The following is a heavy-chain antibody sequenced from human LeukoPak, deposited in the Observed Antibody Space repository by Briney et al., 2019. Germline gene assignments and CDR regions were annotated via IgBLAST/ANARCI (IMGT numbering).Heavy chain of an antibody. V-gene: IGHV3-23*01. J-gene: IGHJ6*02. CDR1: GFTFSSYA. CDR2: ISGSGGST. CDR3: AKVLESFYGSGSYPLYYYGMDV. D-gene: IGHD3-10*01. Sequence: GGSLRLSCAASGFTFSSYAMSWVRQAPGKGLEWVSAISGSGGSTHYADSVKGRFTISRDNSKNTLYLQMNSLRAEDTAVYYCAKVLESFYGSGSYPLYYYGMDVWGQGTTVTVSS.